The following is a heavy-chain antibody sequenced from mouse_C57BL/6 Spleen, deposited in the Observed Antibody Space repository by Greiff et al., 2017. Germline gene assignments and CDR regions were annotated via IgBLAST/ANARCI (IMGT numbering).Heavy chain of an antibody. D-gene: IGHD2-4*01. J-gene: IGHJ3*01. CDR3: ARSRDYDYDTPFAY. V-gene: IGHV1-18*01. Sequence: EVQLQQSGPELVKPGASVKIPCKASGYTFTDYNMDWVKQSHGKSLEWIGDINPNNGGTIYNQKFKGKATLTVDKSSSTAYMELSSLTSEDTAVYYCARSRDYDYDTPFAYWGQGTLVTVSA. CDR2: INPNNGGT. CDR1: GYTFTDYN.